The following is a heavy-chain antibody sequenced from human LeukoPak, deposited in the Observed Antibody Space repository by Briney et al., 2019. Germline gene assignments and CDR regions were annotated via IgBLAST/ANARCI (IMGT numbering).Heavy chain of an antibody. CDR3: ARQSRIAVAETNWFDP. D-gene: IGHD6-19*01. CDR2: IYYTGTT. Sequence: SETLSLTRILSGGSITSSSYYWDWIRQPPGKGLEWIGSIYYTGTTYNNPSLTNRVTISVDTSKTQFSLKLSSVTAADTAVYYCARQSRIAVAETNWFDPGGKGTLVTVSS. CDR1: GGSITSSSYY. J-gene: IGHJ5*02. V-gene: IGHV4-39*01.